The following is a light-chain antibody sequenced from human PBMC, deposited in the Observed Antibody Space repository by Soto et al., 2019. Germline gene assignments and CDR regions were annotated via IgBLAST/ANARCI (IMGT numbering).Light chain of an antibody. Sequence: QSALTQPPSASGSLGQSVTISCTGTSSDVGGYNYVSWHQQHPGKAPKVMIYEVTKRPPGVPDRFSGSKSGNTASLTVSGLQAEDEGDCYCSAFAGGGNPVLLGGGTKVTVL. CDR2: EVT. CDR1: SSDVGGYNY. CDR3: SAFAGGGNPVL. J-gene: IGLJ2*01. V-gene: IGLV2-8*01.